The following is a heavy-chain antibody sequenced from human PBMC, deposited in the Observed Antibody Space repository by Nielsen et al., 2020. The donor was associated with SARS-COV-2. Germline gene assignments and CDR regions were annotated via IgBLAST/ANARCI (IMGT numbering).Heavy chain of an antibody. CDR3: ARGRTSVVPAARVYWYFDL. CDR2: TSASGAST. J-gene: IGHJ2*01. D-gene: IGHD2-2*01. V-gene: IGHV3-23*01. Sequence: GESLKISCAASGFTFNIYAMAWVRRAPGRGLEWVSGTSASGASTYYADFVKSRFSISRDNSRNTLYLQMNSLRAEDTAVYYCARGRTSVVPAARVYWYFDLWGRGTLVTVSS. CDR1: GFTFNIYA.